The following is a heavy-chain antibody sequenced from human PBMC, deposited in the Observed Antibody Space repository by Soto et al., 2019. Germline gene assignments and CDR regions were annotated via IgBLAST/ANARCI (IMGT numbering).Heavy chain of an antibody. CDR2: IYKSGDT. Sequence: EVQLVESGGGLIQPGGSLRLSCTAAGFTVSTNSMSWIRQAPGQGLEWVSVIYKSGDTYYADSVKGRFTISRDNSKSTLYLQMNSLRAEDTAVYYCARDRWDRPGWYFKDWGQGTLVTVSS. CDR3: ARDRWDRPGWYFKD. J-gene: IGHJ1*01. D-gene: IGHD1-26*01. CDR1: GFTVSTNS. V-gene: IGHV3-53*01.